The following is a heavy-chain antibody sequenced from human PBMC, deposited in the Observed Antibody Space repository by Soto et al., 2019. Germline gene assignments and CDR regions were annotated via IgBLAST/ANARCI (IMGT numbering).Heavy chain of an antibody. CDR3: ARRGDTSGSYFDY. V-gene: IGHV3-23*01. CDR2: IRDTGGST. D-gene: IGHD3-10*01. Sequence: ARVKGWEWASAIRDTGGSTYSADSVKGRFTISRDNSKNTLYLQMSSLRVEDTAIYYCARRGDTSGSYFDYWGQGTLVTVS. J-gene: IGHJ4*02.